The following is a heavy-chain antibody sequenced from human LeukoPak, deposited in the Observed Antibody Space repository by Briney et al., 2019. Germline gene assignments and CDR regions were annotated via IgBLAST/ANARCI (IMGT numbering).Heavy chain of an antibody. CDR2: ISYDGSNK. J-gene: IGHJ4*02. D-gene: IGHD3-10*01. CDR1: GFTFSSYA. CDR3: ARQGGSGSFDY. V-gene: IGHV3-30*01. Sequence: PGGSLRLSCAASGFTFSSYAMHWVRQAPGKGLEWVAVISYDGSNKYYADSVKGRFTISRDNSKNTLYLQMNSLRAEDTAVYCCARQGGSGSFDYWGQGTLVTVSS.